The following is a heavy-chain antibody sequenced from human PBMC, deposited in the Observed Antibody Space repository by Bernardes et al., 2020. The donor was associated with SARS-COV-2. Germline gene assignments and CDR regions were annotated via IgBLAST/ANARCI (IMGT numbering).Heavy chain of an antibody. D-gene: IGHD5-18*01. V-gene: IGHV1-18*01. CDR3: ARRYSYGPRTGAFDI. CDR1: GYTFTTSG. J-gene: IGHJ3*02. CDR2: ISAYNGNT. Sequence: ASVKVSCKASGYTFTTSGITWVRQAPGQGLEWMGWISAYNGNTKYAQHLQGRVTMTTDTPTSTAYMELRSLTSDDTAMYYCARRYSYGPRTGAFDIWGQGTMVTVSS.